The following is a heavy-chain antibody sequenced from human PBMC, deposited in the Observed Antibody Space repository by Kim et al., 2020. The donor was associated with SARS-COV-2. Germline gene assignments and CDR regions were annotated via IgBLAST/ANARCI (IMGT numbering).Heavy chain of an antibody. V-gene: IGHV3-33*01. D-gene: IGHD1-26*01. CDR1: GFTFSSYG. CDR3: AREGGSYYRGWFDP. Sequence: GGSLRLSCAASGFTFSSYGMHWVRQAPGKGLEWVAVIWYDGSNKYYADSVKGRFTISRDNSKNTLYLQMNSLRAEDTAVYYCAREGGSYYRGWFDPWGQGTLVTVSS. J-gene: IGHJ5*02. CDR2: IWYDGSNK.